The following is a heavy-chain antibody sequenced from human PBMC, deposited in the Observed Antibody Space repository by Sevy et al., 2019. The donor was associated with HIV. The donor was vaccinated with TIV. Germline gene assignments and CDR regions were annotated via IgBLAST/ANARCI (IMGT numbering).Heavy chain of an antibody. V-gene: IGHV1-18*01. J-gene: IGHJ3*02. CDR1: GYTFTSYG. D-gene: IGHD2-2*01. CDR3: ARDRGVVVPAATGSGDAFDI. CDR2: ISAYNGNT. Sequence: ASVKVSCKVSGYTFTSYGISWVRQAPGQGLEWMGWISAYNGNTNYAQKLQGRVTMTTDTSTSTAYMELRSLRSDDTAVYYCARDRGVVVPAATGSGDAFDIWGQGTMVTVSS.